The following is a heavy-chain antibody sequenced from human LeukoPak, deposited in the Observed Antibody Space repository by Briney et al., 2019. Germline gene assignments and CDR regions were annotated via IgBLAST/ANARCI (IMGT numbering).Heavy chain of an antibody. CDR1: GGSISSGDYY. J-gene: IGHJ3*02. D-gene: IGHD4-17*01. V-gene: IGHV4-30-4*08. Sequence: ASETLSLTCSVSGGSISSGDYYWSWIRQPPGKGLEWTGYIYYSGSTYYNPSLKSRVTISVDTSKNQFSLKLSSVTAADTAVYYCARELTTNAFDIWGQGTMVTVSS. CDR3: ARELTTNAFDI. CDR2: IYYSGST.